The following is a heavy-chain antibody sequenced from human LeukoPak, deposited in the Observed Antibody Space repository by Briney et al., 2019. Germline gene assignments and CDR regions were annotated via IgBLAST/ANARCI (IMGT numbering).Heavy chain of an antibody. D-gene: IGHD2-8*01. CDR3: AREGNGAFDI. J-gene: IGHJ3*02. CDR2: INTNTGNP. Sequence: GASVKVSCKASGYNFNNYAMNWVRQAPGQGLEWMGWINTNTGNPTYAQGFTGRFVFSLDTSVSTAYLQISSLKAEDTAVHYCAREGNGAFDIWGQGTMVTVSS. V-gene: IGHV7-4-1*02. CDR1: GYNFNNYA.